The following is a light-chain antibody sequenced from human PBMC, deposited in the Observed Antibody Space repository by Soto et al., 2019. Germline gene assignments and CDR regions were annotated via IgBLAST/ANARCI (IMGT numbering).Light chain of an antibody. CDR2: QDY. V-gene: IGLV3-1*01. J-gene: IGLJ3*02. CDR1: GLGNKF. CDR3: QAWDSSSVV. Sequence: SYALSQPPSVSVSPGQTATITCSGDGLGNKFVCWYQHKPGQSPVLVIYQDYNRPAGIPEGFSGSNSGNTATLTISGAQAMDEADYYCQAWDSSSVVFGGGTKLTVL.